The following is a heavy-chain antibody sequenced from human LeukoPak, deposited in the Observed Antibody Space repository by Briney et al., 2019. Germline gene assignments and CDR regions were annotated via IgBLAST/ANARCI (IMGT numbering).Heavy chain of an antibody. CDR3: TKATQWLAFDY. J-gene: IGHJ4*02. D-gene: IGHD6-19*01. V-gene: IGHV4-59*11. CDR2: IYNSGTT. Sequence: PLETLSLTCTVSGGSISSQFWSWIRQPPGKGLEWIGNIYNSGTTNYNPSLESRVTISVDTSKNQLSLQLTSVTAADTAVYYCTKATQWLAFDYWGRGTLVTVSS. CDR1: GGSISSQF.